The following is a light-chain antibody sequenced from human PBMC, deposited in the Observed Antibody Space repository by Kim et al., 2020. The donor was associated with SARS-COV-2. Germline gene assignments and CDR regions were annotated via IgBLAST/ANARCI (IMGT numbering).Light chain of an antibody. V-gene: IGLV7-43*01. CDR2: ATS. Sequence: QAVVTQEPSLSVSPGGTVTLTCASSTGAVTSGFFPTWLQQKPGQAPRTLIYATSNKHPWTPARFSGSLLGDKAALTLSGVQPEDEADYYCLLYYSGSRVFGGGTQLTVL. CDR3: LLYYSGSRV. J-gene: IGLJ3*02. CDR1: TGAVTSGFF.